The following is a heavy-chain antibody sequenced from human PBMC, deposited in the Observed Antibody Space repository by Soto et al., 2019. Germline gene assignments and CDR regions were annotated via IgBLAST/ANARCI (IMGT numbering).Heavy chain of an antibody. CDR1: GYTFTSYG. CDR2: ISAYNGNT. D-gene: IGHD1-26*01. CDR3: ARWDGLRWSPNSYLFDP. J-gene: IGHJ5*02. V-gene: IGHV1-18*01. Sequence: ASVKVSCKASGYTFTSYGISWVRQAPGQGLEWMGWISAYNGNTNYAQKLQGRVTMTTDTSTSTAYMELRSLRSDDTAVYYCARWDGLRWSPNSYLFDPWGQGTLVTVSS.